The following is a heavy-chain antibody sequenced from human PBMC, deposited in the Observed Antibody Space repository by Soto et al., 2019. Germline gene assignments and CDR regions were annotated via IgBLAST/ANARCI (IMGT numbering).Heavy chain of an antibody. V-gene: IGHV1-69*01. CDR1: GGTFSSYA. CDR3: ARDLKRYYDSSGYGYYYYGMDV. J-gene: IGHJ6*02. Sequence: QVQLVQSGAEVKKPGSSVKVSCKASGGTFSSYAISWVRQAPGQGLEWMGGIIPIFGTVNYAQKFQGRVTITADESTTTAYMELSSLRSEDTAVYYCARDLKRYYDSSGYGYYYYGMDVWGQGTTVTVSS. D-gene: IGHD3-22*01. CDR2: IIPIFGTV.